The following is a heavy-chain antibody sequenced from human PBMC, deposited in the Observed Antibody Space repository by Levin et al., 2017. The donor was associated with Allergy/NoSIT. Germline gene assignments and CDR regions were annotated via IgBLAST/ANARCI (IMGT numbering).Heavy chain of an antibody. V-gene: IGHV4-31*03. CDR3: AREDGSTFDC. CDR2: IYYSGST. CDR1: GGSISGGGYH. D-gene: IGHD2-2*03. Sequence: SETLSLTCTVSGGSISGGGYHWTWIRQHPEKGLEWIGYIYYSGSTFYNPSLKSRPMISVDTSKNQFSLNVSSVTAADTAVYYCAREDGSTFDCWGQGALVTVAS. J-gene: IGHJ4*02.